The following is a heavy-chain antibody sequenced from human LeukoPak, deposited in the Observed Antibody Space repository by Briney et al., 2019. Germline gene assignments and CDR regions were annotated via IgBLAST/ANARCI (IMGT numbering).Heavy chain of an antibody. D-gene: IGHD5-12*01. V-gene: IGHV1-8*01. CDR3: ARESGLTDNWLDS. CDR2: MSPNSGKS. Sequence: ASVKVSCKASGYSFTTHDINWVRQSTGQGLEWMGWMSPNSGKSGYAQKFQGRVTMTRDTSISTVYMELSSLGSDDTAVYYCARESGLTDNWLDSWGQGTLVIVSS. J-gene: IGHJ5*01. CDR1: GYSFTTHD.